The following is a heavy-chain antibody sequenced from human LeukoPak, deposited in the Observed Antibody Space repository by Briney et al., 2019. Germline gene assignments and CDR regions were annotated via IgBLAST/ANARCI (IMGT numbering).Heavy chain of an antibody. D-gene: IGHD2-2*01. Sequence: GGSLRLSCAASGFTLRNYAMMWLRQAPGKGPEWVSAIRGSGVGTDYVDSVRGRFTISRDNSKNTLYLQMNSLRAEDTAVYYCAKDRADIVVVPAANGDAFDIWGQGTMVTVSS. J-gene: IGHJ3*02. CDR2: IRGSGVGT. CDR1: GFTLRNYA. V-gene: IGHV3-23*01. CDR3: AKDRADIVVVPAANGDAFDI.